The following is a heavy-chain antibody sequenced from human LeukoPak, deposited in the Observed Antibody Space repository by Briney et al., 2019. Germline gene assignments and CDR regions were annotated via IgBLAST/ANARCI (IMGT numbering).Heavy chain of an antibody. CDR1: GFTFSNAW. Sequence: GGSLRLSCAASGFTFSNAWMNWVRQAPGKGLEWDGHIKSGGTTDYAAPVEGRFTISRDDSQNMLYLHMNTLKTEDTAVYHCSADVPEAGKGEFDYWGQGTLVTVSS. CDR3: SADVPEAGKGEFDY. J-gene: IGHJ4*02. D-gene: IGHD6-13*01. CDR2: IKSGGTT. V-gene: IGHV3-15*01.